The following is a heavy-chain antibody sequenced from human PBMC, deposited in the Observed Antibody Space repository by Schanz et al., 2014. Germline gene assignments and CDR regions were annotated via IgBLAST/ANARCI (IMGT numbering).Heavy chain of an antibody. V-gene: IGHV1-18*01. CDR2: ISPYNGNT. D-gene: IGHD3-22*01. J-gene: IGHJ5*02. CDR1: GYTFSSYG. Sequence: QVQLVQSGAEVKKPGASVKVSCKTSGYTFSSYGITWVRQAPGQGLEWMGWISPYNGNTNYAPKVQGRVTMTTDTSTSTAYMELRSLRSDDTAVYYCAREVGLYDRGWFDPWGQGTLXTVSS. CDR3: AREVGLYDRGWFDP.